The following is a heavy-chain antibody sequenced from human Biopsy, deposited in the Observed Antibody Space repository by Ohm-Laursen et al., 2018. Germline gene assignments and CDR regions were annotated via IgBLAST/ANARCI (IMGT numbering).Heavy chain of an antibody. CDR3: ARDYDTSGYYYVS. J-gene: IGHJ5*02. CDR1: Y. D-gene: IGHD3-22*01. Sequence: YMSWVRQPPGKGLEWIGSIFYRGSTHYKPSLKSRVNISVDTSKNQFSLKLNSVTAADTAVYYCARDYDTSGYYYVSWGQGTLVTVSS. V-gene: IGHV4-39*01. CDR2: IFYRGST.